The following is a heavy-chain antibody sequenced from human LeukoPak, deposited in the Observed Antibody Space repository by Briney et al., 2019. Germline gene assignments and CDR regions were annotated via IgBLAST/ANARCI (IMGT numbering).Heavy chain of an antibody. V-gene: IGHV3-23*01. D-gene: IGHD3-10*01. CDR1: GFTFPSSV. CDR3: AKALRGSATYHYGMDV. J-gene: IGHJ6*02. CDR2: ISGSGETT. Sequence: GGSLRLSCGAPGFTFPSSVMSWVRQAPGTGLEWVSTISGSGETTYYADSVKGPFTISRDTSKNTQYLQMNSLRAEDTAVYYCAKALRGSATYHYGMDVWGQGTTVTVS.